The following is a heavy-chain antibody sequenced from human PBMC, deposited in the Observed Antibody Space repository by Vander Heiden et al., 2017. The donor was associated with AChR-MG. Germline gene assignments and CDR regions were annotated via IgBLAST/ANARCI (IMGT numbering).Heavy chain of an antibody. CDR3: ARGGITIFGVAPFGSYGMDV. V-gene: IGHV1-69*06. J-gene: IGHJ6*02. Sequence: QVKLVQSGAEVKKPGSSVTVSCQASGGTFSSNAISGVRQAPGQGLEWMGGISHILGTASYAHKFQGRVTITADKSTSTDYMELSSLRAEDTAVYYCARGGITIFGVAPFGSYGMDVWGQGTTVTVSS. CDR2: ISHILGTA. CDR1: GGTFSSNA. D-gene: IGHD3-3*01.